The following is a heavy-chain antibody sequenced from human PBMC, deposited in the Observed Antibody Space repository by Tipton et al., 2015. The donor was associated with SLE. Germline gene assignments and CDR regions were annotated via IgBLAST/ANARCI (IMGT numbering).Heavy chain of an antibody. CDR3: AVRLSSGHYFDY. J-gene: IGHJ4*02. D-gene: IGHD3-22*01. CDR1: GGSISSYY. V-gene: IGHV4-59*08. Sequence: TLSLTCTVSGGSISSYYWSWIRQPPGKGLEWIGYIYYSGSTNYNPSLKSRVTLSVDTSKTEFSLKLSSVTAADTAVYDCAVRLSSGHYFDYWGQGTLVTVSS. CDR2: IYYSGST.